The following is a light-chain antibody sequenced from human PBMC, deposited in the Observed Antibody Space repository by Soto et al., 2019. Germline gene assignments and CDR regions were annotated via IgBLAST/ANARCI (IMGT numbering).Light chain of an antibody. V-gene: IGLV2-14*01. CDR2: EVS. CDR3: NSYTSSRTLV. CDR1: SSDVGGYNF. J-gene: IGLJ3*02. Sequence: QLVLTQPASVSGSPGQSITISCTGTSSDVGGYNFVSWYQQHPGKAPKLMIYEVSNRPSGVSNRFSGSKSGNTASLTISGLQAEDEADYYCNSYTSSRTLVFGGGTKLTVL.